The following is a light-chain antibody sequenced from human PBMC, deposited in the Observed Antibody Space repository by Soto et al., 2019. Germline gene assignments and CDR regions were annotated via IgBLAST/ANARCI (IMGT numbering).Light chain of an antibody. Sequence: QMTQAPSTLYASVGDRVTITCRASQSVNRWLAWYQHKPGTAPTLLIHKACNLQDGVPSRFLGSASGSEFTLTIVLLQPDDFAKYYCQQNDTYPYSSGQGTRLAIK. CDR2: KAC. CDR3: QQNDTYPYS. V-gene: IGKV1-5*03. CDR1: QSVNRW. J-gene: IGKJ2*03.